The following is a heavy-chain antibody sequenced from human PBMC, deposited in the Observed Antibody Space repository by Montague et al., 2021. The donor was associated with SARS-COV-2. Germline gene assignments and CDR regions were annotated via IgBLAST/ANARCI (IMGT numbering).Heavy chain of an antibody. CDR2: ISSSSSYI. CDR1: GFTFSSYS. CDR3: ARDTVYQSYGRPNAFDS. Sequence: SLRLSCAASGFTFSSYSMNWVRQAPGKGLEWVSSISSSSSYIYYADSVKGRFTISRDNAKNSLYLQMNSLRAEDTAVYYCARDTVYQSYGRPNAFDSWGQGTMVTVSS. J-gene: IGHJ3*02. V-gene: IGHV3-21*01. D-gene: IGHD5-18*01.